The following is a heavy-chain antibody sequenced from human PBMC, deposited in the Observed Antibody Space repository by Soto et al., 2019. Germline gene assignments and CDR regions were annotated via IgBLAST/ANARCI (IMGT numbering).Heavy chain of an antibody. CDR1: GGSIGSYH. CDR2: VYYTGTT. J-gene: IGHJ5*02. V-gene: IGHV4-59*01. Sequence: ETLSLTCTVSGGSIGSYHWSWVRQPPGKGLEWIASVYYTGTTNYNPSLGSRVTISIDAPENQISLKLTSVTAADTAFYYCARDTVLKGMFDLWGQGTLVTVSS. D-gene: IGHD4-17*01. CDR3: ARDTVLKGMFDL.